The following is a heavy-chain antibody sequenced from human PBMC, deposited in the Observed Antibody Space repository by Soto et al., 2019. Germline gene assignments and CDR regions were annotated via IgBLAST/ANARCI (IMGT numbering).Heavy chain of an antibody. Sequence: EVQLVESGGGLIQPGESLRLSCAAFGFTISGKKYVAWVRQAPGKGLEWVSALYDLDGSFYAASVKGRFTTSSDSSKTTVYLQMNDLRPDDTAVYYCATWHEREHAYDVWGQGTTVTVSS. D-gene: IGHD1-1*01. J-gene: IGHJ3*01. V-gene: IGHV3-53*01. CDR1: GFTISGKKY. CDR2: LYDLDGS. CDR3: ATWHEREHAYDV.